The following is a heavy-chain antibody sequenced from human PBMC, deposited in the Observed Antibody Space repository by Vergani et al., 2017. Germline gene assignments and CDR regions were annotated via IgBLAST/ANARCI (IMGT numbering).Heavy chain of an antibody. CDR3: ASGYSYGTPGDY. CDR2: IWYDGSNK. CDR1: GFTFSSYG. Sequence: QVQLVESGGGVVQPGRSLRLSCAASGFTFSSYGMHWVRQAPGKGLEGVAVIWYDGSNKYYADSVKGRFTISRDNSKNTLYLQMNSLRAEDAAVYYCASGYSYGTPGDYWGQGTLVTVSS. D-gene: IGHD5-18*01. V-gene: IGHV3-33*01. J-gene: IGHJ4*02.